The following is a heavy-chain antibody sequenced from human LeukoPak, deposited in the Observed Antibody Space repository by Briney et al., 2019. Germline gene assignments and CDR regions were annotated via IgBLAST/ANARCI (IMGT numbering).Heavy chain of an antibody. CDR2: IYPGDSDT. V-gene: IGHV5-51*01. J-gene: IGHJ4*02. CDR1: GYSFTKFW. CDR3: ARSHYYYDSSGYPTIFDY. D-gene: IGHD3-22*01. Sequence: GESLKISCKGSGYSFTKFWIGWVRQMPGKGLEWMGIIYPGDSDTRYSPSFQGQVTISADKSISTAYLQWSSLKASDTAMYYCARSHYYYDSSGYPTIFDYWGQGTLVTVSS.